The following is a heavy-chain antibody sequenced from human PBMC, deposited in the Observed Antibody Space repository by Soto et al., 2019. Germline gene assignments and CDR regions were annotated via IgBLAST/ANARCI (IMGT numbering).Heavy chain of an antibody. J-gene: IGHJ4*02. CDR1: GGSISSYY. D-gene: IGHD2-2*01. Sequence: SETLSLTCTVSGGSISSYYWSWIRQPPGKGLEWIGYIYYSGSTNYNPSLKSRVTISVDTSKNQFSLKLSSVTAADTAVYYCARQTPIGYCSSTSCYPFDYWGQGTLVTVSS. V-gene: IGHV4-59*08. CDR3: ARQTPIGYCSSTSCYPFDY. CDR2: IYYSGST.